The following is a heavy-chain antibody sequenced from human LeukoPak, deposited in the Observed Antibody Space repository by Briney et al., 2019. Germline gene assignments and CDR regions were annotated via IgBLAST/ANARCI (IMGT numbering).Heavy chain of an antibody. CDR1: GVSITSYY. V-gene: IGHV4-59*01. CDR3: ARGGAHSGYEFDC. J-gene: IGHJ4*02. CDR2: LYSSGSS. D-gene: IGHD5-12*01. Sequence: PSETLSLTCTVSGVSITSYYWAWIRQPPGKGLERIGHLYSSGSSSYNPSLESRVVMSVDTSTNQFSLKLNSVTAADTAVYYCARGGAHSGYEFDCWGQGTLVTVSS.